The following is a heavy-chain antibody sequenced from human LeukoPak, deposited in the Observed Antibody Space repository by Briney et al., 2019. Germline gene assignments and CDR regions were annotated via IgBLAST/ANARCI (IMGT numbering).Heavy chain of an antibody. CDR2: ISAYNGNT. D-gene: IGHD2-15*01. CDR3: ARDLRLYCSGGSCPIGY. CDR1: GYTSTSYG. V-gene: IGHV1-18*01. Sequence: ASVKVSCKASGYTSTSYGISWVRQAPGQGLEWMGWISAYNGNTNYAQKLQGRVTMTTDTSTSTAYMELRSLRSDDTAVYYCARDLRLYCSGGSCPIGYWGQGTLVTVSS. J-gene: IGHJ4*02.